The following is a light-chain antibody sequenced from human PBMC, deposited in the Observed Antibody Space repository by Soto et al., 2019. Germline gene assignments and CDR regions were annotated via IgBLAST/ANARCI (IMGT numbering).Light chain of an antibody. CDR1: QSISNW. J-gene: IGKJ1*01. CDR2: KAS. V-gene: IGKV1-5*03. CDR3: QQYNSPWT. Sequence: DIQMTQSPSTLSASVGDRVTITCRASQSISNWLAWYQQKAGKAPKLLIYKASSLESGVPSRFSGSGSGTEFTLTISTLQPDDFATYYCQQYNSPWTFGQGTKVEIK.